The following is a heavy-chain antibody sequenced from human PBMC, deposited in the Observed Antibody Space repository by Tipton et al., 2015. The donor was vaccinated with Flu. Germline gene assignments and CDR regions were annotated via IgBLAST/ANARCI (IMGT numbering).Heavy chain of an antibody. CDR3: VRGPLPDSNWYNGMYV. CDR2: IGSAGDT. CDR1: GFTFSLYD. V-gene: IGHV3-13*01. D-gene: IGHD6-13*01. Sequence: GSLRLSCAASGFTFSLYDIHWVRQVTGKSLEWVSAIGSAGDTHYSDSVKGRFTITRDNVKNSLYLQMSSLRVGDTAVYYCVRGPLPDSNWYNGMYVWGQGTTVTVSS. J-gene: IGHJ6*02.